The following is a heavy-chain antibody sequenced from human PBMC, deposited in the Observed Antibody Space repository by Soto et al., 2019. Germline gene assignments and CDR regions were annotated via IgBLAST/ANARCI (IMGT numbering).Heavy chain of an antibody. V-gene: IGHV3-23*01. CDR1: GFTFSSYA. J-gene: IGHJ6*02. Sequence: GGSLRLSCAASGFTFSSYAMSWVRQAPGKGLEWVSAISGSGGSTYYADSVKGRFTISRDNSKNTLYLQMNSLRAEDTAVYYCAKDRAGLVVVPAAIRYYYGMDVWGQGTTVTVSS. CDR2: ISGSGGST. D-gene: IGHD2-2*02. CDR3: AKDRAGLVVVPAAIRYYYGMDV.